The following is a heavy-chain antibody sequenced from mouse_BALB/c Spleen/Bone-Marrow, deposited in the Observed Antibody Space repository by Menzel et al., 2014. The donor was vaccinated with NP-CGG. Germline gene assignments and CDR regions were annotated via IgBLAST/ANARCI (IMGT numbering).Heavy chain of an antibody. CDR1: GFDFSGFW. V-gene: IGHV4-1*02. Sequence: EVKLMESGGGLVQPGRSLKISCAASGFDFSGFWMGWVRLAPGKGLEWIGEINPDSRTINYSPFLKDRFIISRDNAKNTLCLHMSTVRSEGTALYYCGRHGYYEGFAYCGQGTLGTVSA. D-gene: IGHD2-3*01. CDR2: INPDSRTI. J-gene: IGHJ3*01. CDR3: GRHGYYEGFAY.